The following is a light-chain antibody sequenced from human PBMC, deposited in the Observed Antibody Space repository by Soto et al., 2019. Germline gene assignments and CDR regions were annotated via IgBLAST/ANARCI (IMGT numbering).Light chain of an antibody. Sequence: QSVLTQPASVSGSPGQSITISCTGTRSEDGGYNYVSWYQQQPGKATELMIHDVSNRPSGVSNRFSGSKSGNTASLTISGLQAEDEADYYCSSYTSSSTLGYVFGTGTKVTV. V-gene: IGLV2-14*03. CDR2: DVS. CDR3: SSYTSSSTLGYV. CDR1: RSEDGGYNY. J-gene: IGLJ1*01.